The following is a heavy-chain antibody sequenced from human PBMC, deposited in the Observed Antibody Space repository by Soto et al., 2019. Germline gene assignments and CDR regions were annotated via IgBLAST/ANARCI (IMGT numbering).Heavy chain of an antibody. CDR3: ARSAYRPAYYYDSSGPIQH. D-gene: IGHD3-22*01. Sequence: GGSLRLSCAASGFTFSSYGMHWVRQAPGKGLEWVAVIWYDGSNKYYADSVKGRFTISRDNSKNTLYLQMNSLRAEDTAVYYCARSAYRPAYYYDSSGPIQHWGQGTLVTVSS. J-gene: IGHJ1*01. V-gene: IGHV3-33*01. CDR1: GFTFSSYG. CDR2: IWYDGSNK.